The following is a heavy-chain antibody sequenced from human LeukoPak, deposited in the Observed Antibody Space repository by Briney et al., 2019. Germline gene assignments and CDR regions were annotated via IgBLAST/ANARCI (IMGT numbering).Heavy chain of an antibody. Sequence: GGSLRLSCAASGFTFSDYYMSWIRQAPGKGLEWVSYISSSGSTIYYADSVKGRFTISRDNAKNSLYLQMNSLRAEDTAVYYCARDRTDDSSGYPFFDYWGQGTLVAVSS. J-gene: IGHJ4*02. CDR1: GFTFSDYY. CDR2: ISSSGSTI. CDR3: ARDRTDDSSGYPFFDY. D-gene: IGHD3-22*01. V-gene: IGHV3-11*04.